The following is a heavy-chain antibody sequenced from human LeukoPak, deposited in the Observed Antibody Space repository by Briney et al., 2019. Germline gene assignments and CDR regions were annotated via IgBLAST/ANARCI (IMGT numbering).Heavy chain of an antibody. CDR3: ARGRDSGYSGYDAFDI. Sequence: SVKVSCKASGGTFSSYAISWVRQAPGQGLEWMGRIIPILGIANYAQKFQGRVTMTEDTSTDTAYMELSSLRSEDTAVYYCARGRDSGYSGYDAFDIWGQGTMVTVSS. CDR1: GGTFSSYA. V-gene: IGHV1-69*04. J-gene: IGHJ3*02. D-gene: IGHD5-12*01. CDR2: IIPILGIA.